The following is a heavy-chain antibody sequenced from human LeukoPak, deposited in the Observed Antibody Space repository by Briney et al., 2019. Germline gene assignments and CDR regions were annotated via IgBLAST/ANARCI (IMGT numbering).Heavy chain of an antibody. CDR3: ARDSRGSSGAFDI. CDR2: IYYSGST. D-gene: IGHD2-21*01. V-gene: IGHV4-30-4*08. J-gene: IGHJ3*02. CDR1: GGSISSGDYY. Sequence: SETLSLXCTVSGGSISSGDYYWSWIRQPPGKGLEWIGYIYYSGSTYYNPSLKSRVTISVDTSKNQFSLKLSSVTAADTAVYYCARDSRGSSGAFDIWGQGTMVTVSS.